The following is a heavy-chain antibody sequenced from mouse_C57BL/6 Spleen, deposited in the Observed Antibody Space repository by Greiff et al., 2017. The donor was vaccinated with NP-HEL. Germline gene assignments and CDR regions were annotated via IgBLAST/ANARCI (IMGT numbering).Heavy chain of an antibody. CDR3: ASYYGSSSAWFAY. Sequence: DVKLVESGGDLVKPGGSLKLSCAASGFTFSSYGMSWVRQTPDKRLEWVATISSGGSYTYYPDSVKGRFTISRDNAKNTLYLQMSSLKSEDTAMYYCASYYGSSSAWFAYWGQGTLVTVSA. V-gene: IGHV5-6*02. CDR2: ISSGGSYT. J-gene: IGHJ3*01. D-gene: IGHD1-1*01. CDR1: GFTFSSYG.